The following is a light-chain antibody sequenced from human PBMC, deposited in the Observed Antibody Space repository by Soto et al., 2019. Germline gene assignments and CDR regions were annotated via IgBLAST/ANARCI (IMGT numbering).Light chain of an antibody. CDR2: RNN. J-gene: IGLJ3*02. Sequence: QSALTQPPSASGTPGQRVTISCSGSSSNIGSNYVYWYQQLPGTAPKIVIYRNNQRPSGVPDRFSGSKSGTSASLAISGLRSEDEADYYCAAWDDGLSAWVFGGGTKLTVL. V-gene: IGLV1-47*01. CDR3: AAWDDGLSAWV. CDR1: SSNIGSNY.